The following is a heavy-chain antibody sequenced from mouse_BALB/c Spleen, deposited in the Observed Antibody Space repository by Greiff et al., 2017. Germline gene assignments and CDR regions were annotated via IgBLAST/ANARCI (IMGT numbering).Heavy chain of an antibody. J-gene: IGHJ2*01. V-gene: IGHV1-7*01. Sequence: QVQLQQSGAELAKPGASVKMSCKASGYTFTSYWMHWVEQRPGQGLEWIGYINPSTGYTEYNQKFKDKATLTADKSSSTAYMQLSSLTSEDSAVYYCASLGQSFDYWGQGTTLTVSS. CDR1: GYTFTSYW. CDR3: ASLGQSFDY. CDR2: INPSTGYT. D-gene: IGHD3-3*01.